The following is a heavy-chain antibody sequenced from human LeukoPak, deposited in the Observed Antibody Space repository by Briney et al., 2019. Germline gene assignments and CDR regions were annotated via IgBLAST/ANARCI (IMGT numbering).Heavy chain of an antibody. J-gene: IGHJ6*02. CDR2: IYPGDSDT. D-gene: IGHD6-13*01. V-gene: IGHV5-51*01. CDR3: ARRIAAAGADGLDV. CDR1: GYSFNTYW. Sequence: GESLKISCKGSGYSFNTYWIAWVRQTPDKGLEWMGIIYPGDSDTTYSPSFQGQVTISADKSISTAYLQWGSLRASDAAIYYCARRIAAAGADGLDVWGQGTTVTVSS.